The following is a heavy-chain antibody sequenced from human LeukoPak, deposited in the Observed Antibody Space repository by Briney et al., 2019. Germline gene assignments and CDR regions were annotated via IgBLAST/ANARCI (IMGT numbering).Heavy chain of an antibody. CDR1: GGSISSYY. Sequence: PSETLSLTCTVSGGSISSYYWSWIRQPAGKGLEWIGRIYTSGSTNYNPSLKSRVTMSVDTSKNQFSLKLSSVTAADTAVYYCARDPVNLNYYYGMDVWGQGTTVTVSS. D-gene: IGHD1-14*01. V-gene: IGHV4-4*07. CDR2: IYTSGST. CDR3: ARDPVNLNYYYGMDV. J-gene: IGHJ6*02.